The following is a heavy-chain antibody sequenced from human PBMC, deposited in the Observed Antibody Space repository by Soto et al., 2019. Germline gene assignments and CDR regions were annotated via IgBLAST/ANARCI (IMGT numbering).Heavy chain of an antibody. Sequence: ASVKVSCKVSGYTLTELSMHWVRQAPGKGLEWMGGFDPEDGETIYAQKFQGRVTMTEDTSTDTAYMELSSLRSEDTAVYYCATLGVAAAEPGAFDIWGQGTMVTVSS. D-gene: IGHD6-13*01. CDR3: ATLGVAAAEPGAFDI. V-gene: IGHV1-24*01. J-gene: IGHJ3*02. CDR2: FDPEDGET. CDR1: GYTLTELS.